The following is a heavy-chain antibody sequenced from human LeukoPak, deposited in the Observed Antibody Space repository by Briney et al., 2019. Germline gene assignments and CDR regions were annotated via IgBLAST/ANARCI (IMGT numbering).Heavy chain of an antibody. J-gene: IGHJ4*02. CDR3: AKALDYGDYASDY. Sequence: GGSLRLSCAASGFTFDDYAMHWVRHAPGKGLEWVSGISWNSGSIGYADSVKGRFTISRDNAKNSLYLQMNSLRAEDTALYYCAKALDYGDYASDYWGQGTLVTVSS. CDR1: GFTFDDYA. D-gene: IGHD4-17*01. V-gene: IGHV3-9*01. CDR2: ISWNSGSI.